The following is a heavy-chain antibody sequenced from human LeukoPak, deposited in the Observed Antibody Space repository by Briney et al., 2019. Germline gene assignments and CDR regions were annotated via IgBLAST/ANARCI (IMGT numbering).Heavy chain of an antibody. CDR2: IYTSGST. Sequence: SETLSLTCTVSGGSISSGSYYWSWIRQPAGKGLEWIGRIYTSGSTNYNPSLKSRVTISVDTSKNQFSLKPSSVTAADTAVYYCARGWDTAMVRPFDYWGQGTLVTVSS. CDR3: ARGWDTAMVRPFDY. D-gene: IGHD5-18*01. V-gene: IGHV4-61*02. CDR1: GGSISSGSYY. J-gene: IGHJ4*02.